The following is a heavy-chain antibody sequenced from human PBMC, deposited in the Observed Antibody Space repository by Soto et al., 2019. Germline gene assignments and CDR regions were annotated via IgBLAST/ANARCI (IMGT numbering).Heavy chain of an antibody. D-gene: IGHD3-22*01. CDR2: ISGSGGST. CDR3: AKDLRNVSSVIYGMDV. J-gene: IGHJ6*02. V-gene: IGHV3-23*01. Sequence: EVQLLESGGGLVQPGGSLRLSCAASGFTFSSYAMSWVRQAPGKGLEWVSTISGSGGSTYYADSVKGRFTISRDNSKNTLVLQMKRLGAEDPGVYYFAKDLRNVSSVIYGMDVWGQGTTVTVSS. CDR1: GFTFSSYA.